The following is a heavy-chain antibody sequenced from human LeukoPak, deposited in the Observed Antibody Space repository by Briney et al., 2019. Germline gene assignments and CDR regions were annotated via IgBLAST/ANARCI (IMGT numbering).Heavy chain of an antibody. Sequence: PSETLSLTCTVSGGSISSSSYYWGWIRQPPGKGLEWIGYIYYSGSTNYNPSLKSRVTISVDTSKNQFSLKLSSVTAADTAVYYCARLTSSDSGSSFDYWGQGTLATVSS. CDR2: IYYSGST. V-gene: IGHV4-61*05. D-gene: IGHD4/OR15-4a*01. J-gene: IGHJ4*02. CDR3: ARLTSSDSGSSFDY. CDR1: GGSISSSSYY.